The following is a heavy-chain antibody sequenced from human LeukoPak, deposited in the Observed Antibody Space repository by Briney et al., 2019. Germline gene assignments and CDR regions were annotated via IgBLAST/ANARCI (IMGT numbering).Heavy chain of an antibody. V-gene: IGHV1-24*01. CDR2: FDPEDGET. J-gene: IGHJ6*02. D-gene: IGHD3-10*01. CDR3: ATDQRGAGLGFVYGSGSFNGPDV. CDR1: GYTLTELS. Sequence: ASVKVSCKVSGYTLTELSMHWVRQAPGKGLEWMGGFDPEDGETIYAQKFQGRVTMTEDTSTDTGYMELSSLRSEDTAVYYCATDQRGAGLGFVYGSGSFNGPDVWGQGTTVTVSS.